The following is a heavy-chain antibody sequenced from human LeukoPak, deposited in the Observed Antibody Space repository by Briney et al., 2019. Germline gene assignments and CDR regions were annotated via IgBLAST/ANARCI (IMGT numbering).Heavy chain of an antibody. D-gene: IGHD3-10*01. V-gene: IGHV1-18*01. CDR1: GYTFTSYG. CDR2: ISAYNGNT. J-gene: IGHJ4*02. CDR3: ARAIWFGELLSYYFDY. Sequence: ASVKVSCKASGYTFTSYGISWVRQAPGQGLEWMGWISAYNGNTNYAQKLQGRVTITTDTSTSTAYMELRSLRSDDTAVYYCARAIWFGELLSYYFDYWGQGNLVTVSS.